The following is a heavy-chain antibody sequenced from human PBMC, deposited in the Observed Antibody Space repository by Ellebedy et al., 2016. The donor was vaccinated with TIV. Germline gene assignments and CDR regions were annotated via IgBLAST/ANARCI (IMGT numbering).Heavy chain of an antibody. V-gene: IGHV3-74*01. CDR1: GFTFNNYW. J-gene: IGHJ4*02. Sequence: PGGSLRLSCTASGFTFNNYWMHWVRLVPGKGLEWVSHTNNDETNVVSADSVKGRFTTSRDNAKNTLYLQMNSLRVDDTGVYYCTRGSSLPSRRVVLGPKPPNSPLFDYWGPGTLVTVSS. CDR3: TRGSSLPSRRVVLGPKPPNSPLFDY. CDR2: TNNDETNV. D-gene: IGHD2/OR15-2a*01.